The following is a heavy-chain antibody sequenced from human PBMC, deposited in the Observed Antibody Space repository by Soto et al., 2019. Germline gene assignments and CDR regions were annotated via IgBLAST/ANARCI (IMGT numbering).Heavy chain of an antibody. CDR2: IGYEGGNK. D-gene: IGHD5-12*01. CDR3: ASQEATAFGY. CDR1: GFTFSSYA. V-gene: IGHV3-30-3*01. Sequence: QVQLVESGGGVVQPGRSLRLSCAASGFTFSSYAMHWVRQAPGKGLEWVAGIGYEGGNKYYADSVKGRFTISRDNSKITLYLQMNSVRAEDTAVYYCASQEATAFGYWGQGTLVTVSS. J-gene: IGHJ4*02.